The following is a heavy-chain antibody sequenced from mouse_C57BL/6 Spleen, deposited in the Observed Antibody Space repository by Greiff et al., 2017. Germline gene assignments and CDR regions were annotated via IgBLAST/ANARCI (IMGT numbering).Heavy chain of an antibody. CDR3: ARGEFYYGSSYLGY. Sequence: QVQLKQPGAELVKPGASVKMSCKASGYTFTSYWITWVKQRPGQGLEWIGDIYPGSGSTNYNEKFKSKATLTVDTSSSTAYMQLSSLTSEDSAVYYCARGEFYYGSSYLGYWGQGTTLTVSS. D-gene: IGHD1-1*01. J-gene: IGHJ2*01. V-gene: IGHV1-55*01. CDR2: IYPGSGST. CDR1: GYTFTSYW.